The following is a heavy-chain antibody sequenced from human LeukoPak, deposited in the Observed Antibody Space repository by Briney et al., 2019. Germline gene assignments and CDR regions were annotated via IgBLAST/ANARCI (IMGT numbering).Heavy chain of an antibody. CDR1: GYTFTSYD. CDR2: TNPNSGNT. Sequence: ASVKVSCKASGYTFTSYDINWVRQATGQGLEWMGWTNPNSGNTGYAQKFQGRVTMTRNTSISTAYMELSSLRSEDTAVYYCARGDLRVRYGDYWGQGTLVTVSS. D-gene: IGHD1-1*01. CDR3: ARGDLRVRYGDY. J-gene: IGHJ4*02. V-gene: IGHV1-8*01.